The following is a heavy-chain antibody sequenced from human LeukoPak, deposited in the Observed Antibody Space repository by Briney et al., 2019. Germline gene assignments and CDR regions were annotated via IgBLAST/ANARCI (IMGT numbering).Heavy chain of an antibody. V-gene: IGHV3-7*01. Sequence: GGSLRLSCAASGFTLSAHWMSWVRQAPGKGLEWVANIKEDGSEKYYVDSVKGRFTISRDNARNSLYLQMNSLRAEDTAVYYCARDLGIDYGSVDNWGQGTLVTVSS. CDR3: ARDLGIDYGSVDN. CDR2: IKEDGSEK. D-gene: IGHD3-10*01. J-gene: IGHJ4*02. CDR1: GFTLSAHW.